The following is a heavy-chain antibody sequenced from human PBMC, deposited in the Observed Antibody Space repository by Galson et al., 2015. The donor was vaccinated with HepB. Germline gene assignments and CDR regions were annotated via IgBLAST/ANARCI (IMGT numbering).Heavy chain of an antibody. CDR3: ARVSWLLLRGYFDY. Sequence: SLRLSCAASGFTFSSYAIHWVRQAPGKGLEWVAVIAYDGSNEYYADSVKGRFTISRDNSKNTLYLQMNSLRAEDTAVYYCARVSWLLLRGYFDYWGQGTLVTVSS. J-gene: IGHJ4*02. D-gene: IGHD3-22*01. V-gene: IGHV3-30-3*01. CDR2: IAYDGSNE. CDR1: GFTFSSYA.